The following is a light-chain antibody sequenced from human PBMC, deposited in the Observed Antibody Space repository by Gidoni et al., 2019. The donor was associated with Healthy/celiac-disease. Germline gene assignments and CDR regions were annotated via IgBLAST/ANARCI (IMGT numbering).Light chain of an antibody. CDR1: QSVLYSSNNKNY. CDR2: WAS. J-gene: IGKJ2*01. Sequence: DIVMTQSPDSLAVSLGERATINCKSSQSVLYSSNNKNYLAWYQQKPGQPPKLLIYWASTRESGVPDRFSGSGSVTYFTLTISSLQAEDVAVYYCQQDYSTPYTFGQGTKLEIK. CDR3: QQDYSTPYT. V-gene: IGKV4-1*01.